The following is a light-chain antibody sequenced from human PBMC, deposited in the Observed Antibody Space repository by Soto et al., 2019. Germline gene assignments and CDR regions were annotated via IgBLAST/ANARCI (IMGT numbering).Light chain of an antibody. Sequence: PGERAIFSCRTSQSIGSTLAWYQHKPGQAPRLLIYDASKRATGIPARFSGSGSGTDFTLTISSLEPEDFAVYFCQQRSKWPVTFGPGTTVDIK. J-gene: IGKJ3*01. CDR1: QSIGST. V-gene: IGKV3-11*01. CDR3: QQRSKWPVT. CDR2: DAS.